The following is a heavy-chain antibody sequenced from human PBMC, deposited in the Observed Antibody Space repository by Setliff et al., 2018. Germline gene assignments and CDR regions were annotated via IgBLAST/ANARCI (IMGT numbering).Heavy chain of an antibody. Sequence: SETLSLTCAVSGGSISSSNWWSWVRQPPGKGLEWIGEIYHSGSTNYNPSLESRVTISVDTSKNQFSLRLNSATAADTAVYYCARDRQYCSSTSCYTSYFYYYAMDIWGQGTTVTVSS. CDR3: ARDRQYCSSTSCYTSYFYYYAMDI. D-gene: IGHD2-2*02. CDR1: GGSISSSNW. CDR2: IYHSGST. V-gene: IGHV4-4*02. J-gene: IGHJ6*02.